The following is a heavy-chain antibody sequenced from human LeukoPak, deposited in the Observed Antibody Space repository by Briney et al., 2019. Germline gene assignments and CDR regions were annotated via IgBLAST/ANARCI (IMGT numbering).Heavy chain of an antibody. CDR3: ARVNMVVAATLNY. CDR2: TSSSGSTI. Sequence: GGSLRLSCAASAFTFNSYCMSWIRQAPGKGLEWVSYTSSSGSTIYYADSVKGRFTISRDNAKNSLYLQMNSLRAEDTAVYYCARVNMVVAATLNYWGQGTLVTVSS. J-gene: IGHJ4*02. V-gene: IGHV3-11*04. D-gene: IGHD2-15*01. CDR1: AFTFNSYC.